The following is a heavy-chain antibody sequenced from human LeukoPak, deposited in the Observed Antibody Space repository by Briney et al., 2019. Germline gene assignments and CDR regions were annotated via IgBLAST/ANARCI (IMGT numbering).Heavy chain of an antibody. CDR1: GFIFSQYS. CDR3: ARDWITFGGVIVPLDY. Sequence: GGSLRLSCAASGFIFSQYSMNWVRQAPGKGLEWISHIRYTGETFYADSVKGRFTISRDIARNSLYLQMNSLRDEDTAVYYCARDWITFGGVIVPLDYWGQGTLVTVSS. V-gene: IGHV3-48*02. CDR2: IRYTGET. D-gene: IGHD3-16*02. J-gene: IGHJ4*02.